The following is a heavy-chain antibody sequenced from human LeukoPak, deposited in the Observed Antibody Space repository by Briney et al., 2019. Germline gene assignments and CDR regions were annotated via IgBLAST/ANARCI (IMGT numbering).Heavy chain of an antibody. J-gene: IGHJ6*03. CDR2: INPNSGGT. V-gene: IGHV1-2*02. D-gene: IGHD1-7*01. CDR1: GYTFTGYY. CDR3: ARDARNYRHYYYIDL. Sequence: ASVKVSCKASGYTFTGYYMHWVRQAPGQGLEWMGWINPNSGGTNYAQKFQGRVTMTRDTSISTAYMGLSTLRSDDTAVYYCARDARNYRHYYYIDLWGKGPTVTVSS.